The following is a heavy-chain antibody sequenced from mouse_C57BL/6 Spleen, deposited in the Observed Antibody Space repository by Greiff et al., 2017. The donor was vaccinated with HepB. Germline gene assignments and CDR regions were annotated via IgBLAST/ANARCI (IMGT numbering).Heavy chain of an antibody. CDR2: IYPGSGST. J-gene: IGHJ3*01. Sequence: QVQLQQPGAELVKPGASVKMSCKASGYTFTSYWITWVKQRPGQGLEWIGDIYPGSGSTNYNEKFKSKATLTVDTSSSTAYMQLSSLTSEDSAVYYCARFLYGSSAWFAYWGQGTLVTVSA. CDR3: ARFLYGSSAWFAY. V-gene: IGHV1-55*01. D-gene: IGHD1-3*01. CDR1: GYTFTSYW.